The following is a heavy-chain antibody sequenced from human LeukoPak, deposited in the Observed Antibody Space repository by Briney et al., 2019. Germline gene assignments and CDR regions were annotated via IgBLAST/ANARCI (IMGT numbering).Heavy chain of an antibody. CDR3: ARNRDSSSAGWGYYFDY. CDR2: IYYSGST. Sequence: SETLSLTCTVSGGSISSSSYYWGWIRQPPGNGLEWIGSIYYSGSTYYNPSLKSRVTISVDTSKNQFSLKLSSVTAADTAVYYCARNRDSSSAGWGYYFDYWGQGTLVTVSS. D-gene: IGHD6-6*01. J-gene: IGHJ4*02. V-gene: IGHV4-39*07. CDR1: GGSISSSSYY.